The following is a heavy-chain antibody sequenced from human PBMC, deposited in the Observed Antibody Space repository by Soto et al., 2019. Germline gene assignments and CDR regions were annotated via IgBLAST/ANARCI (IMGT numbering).Heavy chain of an antibody. J-gene: IGHJ3*02. CDR1: GFTFSDYY. D-gene: IGHD1-1*01. Sequence: QVQLVESGGGLVKPGGSLRLSCAASGFTFSDYYMSWIRQAPGKGLEWVSYISSSVSTIYYAVPVKGRFTISRDNANNSLYLQVNSLRADEAAVYYWTCNFGGMHFDNWGQGTMVTVSS. CDR2: ISSSVSTI. V-gene: IGHV3-11*01. CDR3: TCNFGGMHFDN.